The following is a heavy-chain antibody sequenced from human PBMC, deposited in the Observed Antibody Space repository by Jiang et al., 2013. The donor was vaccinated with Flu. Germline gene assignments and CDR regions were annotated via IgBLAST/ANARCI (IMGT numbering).Heavy chain of an antibody. Sequence: GLVQPGRSLRLSCTASGFTFGDYAMSWVRQAPGKGLEWVGFIRSKAYGGTTEYAASVKGRFTISRDDSKSIAYLQMNSLKTEDTAVYYCTTFYGGNLDFDYWGQGTLVTVSS. D-gene: IGHD4-23*01. V-gene: IGHV3-49*04. CDR2: IRSKAYGGTT. CDR1: GFTFGDYA. CDR3: TTFYGGNLDFDY. J-gene: IGHJ4*02.